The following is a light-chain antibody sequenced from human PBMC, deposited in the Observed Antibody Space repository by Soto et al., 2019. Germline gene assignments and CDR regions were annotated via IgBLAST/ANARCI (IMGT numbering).Light chain of an antibody. CDR1: SSDVGGYNY. V-gene: IGLV2-14*01. J-gene: IGLJ3*02. Sequence: QSALTQPASMSGSPGQSITISCTGTSSDVGGYNYVSWYQQHPGKAPKLMIYDVSNRPSGVSNRFSGSKSGNTASLTISGLQPEDEADYYCSSYTSSGTFGVFGGGTKLTVL. CDR3: SSYTSSGTFGV. CDR2: DVS.